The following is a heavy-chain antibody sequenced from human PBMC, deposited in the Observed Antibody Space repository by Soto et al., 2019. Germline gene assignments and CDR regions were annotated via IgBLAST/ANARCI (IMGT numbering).Heavy chain of an antibody. V-gene: IGHV3-48*04. CDR1: GFTFSSYS. CDR3: AREWGREFDY. J-gene: IGHJ4*02. Sequence: GGSLRLSCAASGFTFSSYSMNWVRQAPGKGLEWVSYISSRSSLIYYSDSVKGRFTISRDNAKNSLFLQMSSLRAEDTAVYYCAREWGREFDYWGPGTLVTVSS. CDR2: ISSRSSLI. D-gene: IGHD3-16*01.